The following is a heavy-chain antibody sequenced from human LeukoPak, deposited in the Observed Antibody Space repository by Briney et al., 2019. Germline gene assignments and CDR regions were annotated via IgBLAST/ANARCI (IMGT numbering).Heavy chain of an antibody. CDR2: IYYSGST. CDR3: ARVISGEPPTNNWFDP. CDR1: GGSISSYY. J-gene: IGHJ5*02. V-gene: IGHV4-59*12. D-gene: IGHD7-27*01. Sequence: SETLSLTCTVSGGSISSYYWSWIRQPPGKGLEWIGYIYYSGSTNYNPSLKSRVTISVDRSKNQFSLKLSSVTAADTAVYYCARVISGEPPTNNWFDPWGQGTLVTVSS.